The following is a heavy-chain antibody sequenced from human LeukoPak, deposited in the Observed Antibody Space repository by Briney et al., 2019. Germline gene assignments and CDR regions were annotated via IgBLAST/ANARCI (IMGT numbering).Heavy chain of an antibody. Sequence: PSETLSLTCSVSGDSLSSGCSYWAWIRQPQGQGLVWVGTNYCNGSTYYNPSLKSRLSISIDTSKSLFSMNLTSVTAADTAFYFCARHKGGGAHSFDHGSQGALVTVSS. V-gene: IGHV4-39*01. CDR3: ARHKGGGAHSFDH. J-gene: IGHJ4*02. D-gene: IGHD2-15*01. CDR1: GDSLSSGCSY. CDR2: NYCNGST.